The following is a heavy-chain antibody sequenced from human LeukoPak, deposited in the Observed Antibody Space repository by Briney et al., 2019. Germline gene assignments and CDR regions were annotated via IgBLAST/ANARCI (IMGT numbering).Heavy chain of an antibody. J-gene: IGHJ4*02. CDR1: GFTFTNYN. CDR2: ITSSGRYI. D-gene: IGHD1-26*01. Sequence: GGSLRLSCAASGFTFTNYNMDWVRQAPGKGLEWVSSITSSGRYIDYADSVKGRFTISRDNAKNSLYLQMNSLRAEDTAVYYCARDRGSFTLEYWGQGTLVTVSS. CDR3: ARDRGSFTLEY. V-gene: IGHV3-21*01.